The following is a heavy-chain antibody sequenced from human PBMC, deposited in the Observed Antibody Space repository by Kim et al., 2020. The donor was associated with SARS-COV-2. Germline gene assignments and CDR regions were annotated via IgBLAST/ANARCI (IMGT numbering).Heavy chain of an antibody. Sequence: SRVTIAVDTSKNQFSLKLSSVTAADTAVYYCARDQGGYCSGGSCLSGFDPWGQGTLVTVSS. V-gene: IGHV4-59*01. J-gene: IGHJ5*02. D-gene: IGHD2-15*01. CDR3: ARDQGGYCSGGSCLSGFDP.